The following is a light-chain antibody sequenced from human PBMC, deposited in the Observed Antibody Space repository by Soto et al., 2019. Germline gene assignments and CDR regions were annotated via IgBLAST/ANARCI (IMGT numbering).Light chain of an antibody. CDR3: QQRYSNPRT. Sequence: DIQMTQSPSSLSASVGDRVTITCRASQTIRTNLNWYQQKQGRAPKLLISGASTLQRGVPSRFSGSGSGTDFTLTISGLQPEDVATFYCQQRYSNPRTFGQGTTLEIK. J-gene: IGKJ2*01. CDR2: GAS. CDR1: QTIRTN. V-gene: IGKV1-39*01.